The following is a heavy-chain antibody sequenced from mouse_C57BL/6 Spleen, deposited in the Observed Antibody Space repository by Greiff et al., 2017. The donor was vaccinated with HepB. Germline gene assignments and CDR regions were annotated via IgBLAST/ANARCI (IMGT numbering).Heavy chain of an antibody. D-gene: IGHD1-1*01. CDR1: GFTFSSYA. J-gene: IGHJ2*01. CDR2: ITDGGSYT. Sequence: EVHLVESGGGLVKPGGSLKLSCAASGFTFSSYALSWVRQTPEKRLGCVATITDGGSYTYYPDNVKGRFTISSDNAKNNLYVHMSHLKAEDTAMYYCARTLRSYFDYWGQGTTLTVSS. V-gene: IGHV5-4*01. CDR3: ARTLRSYFDY.